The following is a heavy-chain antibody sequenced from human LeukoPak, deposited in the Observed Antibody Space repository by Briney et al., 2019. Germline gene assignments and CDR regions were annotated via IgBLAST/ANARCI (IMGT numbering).Heavy chain of an antibody. CDR2: IYYSGST. CDR3: ATQTRYDFWSGYLAD. J-gene: IGHJ4*02. Sequence: SGTLSLTCTNSGGSISSSSYYWGWIRQPPGKGLEWIGSIYYSGSTYCNPSLKSRVTISVDTSKNQFSLKLSSVTAADTAVYYCATQTRYDFWSGYLADWGQGTLVTVSS. CDR1: GGSISSSSYY. D-gene: IGHD3-3*01. V-gene: IGHV4-39*01.